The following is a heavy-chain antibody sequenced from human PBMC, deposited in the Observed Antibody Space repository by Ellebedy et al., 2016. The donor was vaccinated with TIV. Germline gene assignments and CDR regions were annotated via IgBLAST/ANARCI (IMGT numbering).Heavy chain of an antibody. CDR2: ISSSGSYL. CDR1: GFTFSSYT. V-gene: IGHV3-21*01. D-gene: IGHD3-16*02. Sequence: GESLKISCAASGFTFSSYTINWVRQTPGKGLEWVSSISSSGSYLYYADSVKGRFTISRDNAKNSLYLQMNSLRVDDTAVYYCATSRAIVYWGQGTLVTVSS. CDR3: ATSRAIVY. J-gene: IGHJ4*02.